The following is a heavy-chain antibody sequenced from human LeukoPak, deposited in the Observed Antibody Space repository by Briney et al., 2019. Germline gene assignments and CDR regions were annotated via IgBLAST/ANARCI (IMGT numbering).Heavy chain of an antibody. V-gene: IGHV1-2*02. CDR2: INPNSGGT. J-gene: IGHJ6*02. D-gene: IGHD1-14*01. CDR3: ARDYAGPNYYYGMDV. CDR1: GYTFTGYY. Sequence: GASVKVSCKASGYTFTGYYMHWVRQAPGQGLEWMGWINPNSGGTNYAQKFQGRVTMTRDTSISTAYMELSRLRSDDTAVYYCARDYAGPNYYYGMDVWGQGTTVTVSS.